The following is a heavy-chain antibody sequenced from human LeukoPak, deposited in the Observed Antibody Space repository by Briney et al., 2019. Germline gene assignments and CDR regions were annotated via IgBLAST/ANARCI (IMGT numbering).Heavy chain of an antibody. V-gene: IGHV1-18*01. D-gene: IGHD6-19*01. CDR2: ISAYNGDT. Sequence: ASVTVPHQACVYTFPQKGIRGLRQAPGRGLEWMGWISAYNGDTNYAQKLQGRVTMTTDTSTSTAYMELRCLRSDDTAGYYCARAGAGIALADPLEHWGQGTLVTVSS. CDR1: VYTFPQKG. CDR3: ARAGAGIALADPLEH. J-gene: IGHJ1*01.